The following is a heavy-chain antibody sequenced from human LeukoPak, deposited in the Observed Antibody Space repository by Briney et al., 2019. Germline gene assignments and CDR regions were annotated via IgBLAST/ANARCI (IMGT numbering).Heavy chain of an antibody. D-gene: IGHD3-9*01. V-gene: IGHV4-34*01. CDR2: INHSGST. J-gene: IGHJ3*02. CDR1: GGSFSGYY. CDR3: ARGRNVLRYNYAFDI. Sequence: PSETLSLTCAVYGGSFSGYYWSWIRQPPGKGLEWIGEINHSGSTHYNPSLKSRVTISVDTSKNQFSLKLSSVTAADTAVYYCARGRNVLRYNYAFDIWGQGTMVTVSS.